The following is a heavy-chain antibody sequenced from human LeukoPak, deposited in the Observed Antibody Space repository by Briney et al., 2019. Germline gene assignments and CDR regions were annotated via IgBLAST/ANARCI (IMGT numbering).Heavy chain of an antibody. D-gene: IGHD2-21*01. CDR2: IKSKAYGGTT. V-gene: IGHV3-15*07. CDR1: GFTFSNAW. CDR3: TTDYGSSISSYYYYGMDV. J-gene: IGHJ6*02. Sequence: PGGSLRLSCAASGFTFSNAWMNWVRQAPGKGLGWVGRIKSKAYGGTTDYATPVKGRFTISRDGSKNALYLQMNSLKTEDTAVYYCTTDYGSSISSYYYYGMDVWGQGTTVTVSS.